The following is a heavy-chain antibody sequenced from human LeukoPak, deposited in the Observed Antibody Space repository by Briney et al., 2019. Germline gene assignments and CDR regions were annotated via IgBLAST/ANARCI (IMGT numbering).Heavy chain of an antibody. V-gene: IGHV3-9*01. CDR3: AKDMFGDPNFGMHV. J-gene: IGHJ6*02. CDR1: GFTFDDYA. Sequence: GRSLRLSCAASGFTFDDYAMHWVRQAPGKGLEWVSGISWNSGSIGYADSVKGRFTISRDNAKNSLYLQMNSLRAEDTALYYCAKDMFGDPNFGMHVWGQGTTVTVSS. CDR2: ISWNSGSI. D-gene: IGHD2-21*02.